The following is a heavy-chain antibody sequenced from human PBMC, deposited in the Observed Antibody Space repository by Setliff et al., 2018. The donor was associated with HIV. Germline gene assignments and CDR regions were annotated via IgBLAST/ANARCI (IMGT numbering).Heavy chain of an antibody. Sequence: PGGSLRLSCAASGITVNNAWLSWVRQGPGKGLEWVGRITGDGSSTRYADSVKGRFTISRDNAKNTMYLEMNSLRAEDTAVYYCARDTEMITTTDAFDIWGQGTMVTVSS. J-gene: IGHJ3*02. CDR3: ARDTEMITTTDAFDI. D-gene: IGHD3-22*01. V-gene: IGHV3-74*01. CDR1: GITVNNAW. CDR2: ITGDGSST.